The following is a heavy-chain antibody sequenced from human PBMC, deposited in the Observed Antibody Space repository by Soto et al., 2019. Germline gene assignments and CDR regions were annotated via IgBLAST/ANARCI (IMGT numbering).Heavy chain of an antibody. V-gene: IGHV4-34*01. D-gene: IGHD3-10*02. CDR2: INHSGST. Sequence: TSETLSLTCAVYGGSFSGYYWSWIRQPPGKGLEWIGEINHSGSTNYNPSLKSRVTISVDTSKNQFSLKLSSVTAADTAVYYCARGRCSGSYWVGYYYYMDVWGKGTTVTVSS. CDR1: GGSFSGYY. CDR3: ARGRCSGSYWVGYYYYMDV. J-gene: IGHJ6*03.